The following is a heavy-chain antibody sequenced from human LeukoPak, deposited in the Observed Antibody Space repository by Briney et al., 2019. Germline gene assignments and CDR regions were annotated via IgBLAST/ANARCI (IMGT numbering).Heavy chain of an antibody. Sequence: GGSLRLSCAASGFTFSDYYMSWIRQAPGKGLERISYISSDGTAMYYADSVKGRFTISRDNAKNSLILQMNSLRDEDTAVYYCIRDSTTFRFGYWGQGALVIVSS. V-gene: IGHV3-11*01. D-gene: IGHD1-14*01. J-gene: IGHJ4*02. CDR1: GFTFSDYY. CDR3: IRDSTTFRFGY. CDR2: ISSDGTAM.